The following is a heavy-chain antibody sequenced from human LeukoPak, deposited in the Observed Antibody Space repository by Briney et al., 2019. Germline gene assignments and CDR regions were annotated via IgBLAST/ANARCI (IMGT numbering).Heavy chain of an antibody. J-gene: IGHJ4*02. Sequence: GSLRLSCAASGFTFSNYAMSWVRQAPGQGLEWVSVISGSGHNTYYADSVKGRFTISRDNSKNTLYLRMSSLRAEDTAIYYCAKGSKGIAVAGSFDYWGQGTLVIVSS. V-gene: IGHV3-23*01. CDR1: GFTFSNYA. CDR2: ISGSGHNT. D-gene: IGHD6-19*01. CDR3: AKGSKGIAVAGSFDY.